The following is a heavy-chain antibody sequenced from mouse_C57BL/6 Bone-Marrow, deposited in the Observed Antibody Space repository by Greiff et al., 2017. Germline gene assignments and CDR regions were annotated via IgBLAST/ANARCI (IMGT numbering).Heavy chain of an antibody. Sequence: LVKPGASVKISCKASGYSFTDYNMNWVKQSNGKSLEWIGVINPNYGTSSYNQKFKGKATLTVDQSSSTAYMQLNSLTSEDSAVYYCARYDYGGDYYAMDYWGQGTSVTVSS. CDR3: ARYDYGGDYYAMDY. CDR2: INPNYGTS. V-gene: IGHV1-39*01. CDR1: GYSFTDYN. J-gene: IGHJ4*01. D-gene: IGHD2-4*01.